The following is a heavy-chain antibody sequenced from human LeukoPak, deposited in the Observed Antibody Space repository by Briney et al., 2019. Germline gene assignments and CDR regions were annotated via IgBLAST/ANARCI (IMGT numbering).Heavy chain of an antibody. CDR1: AYTFTNYY. CDR3: ARHGSGGTSYYLDY. V-gene: IGHV5-51*01. D-gene: IGHD4-23*01. J-gene: IGHJ4*02. Sequence: HGESLKISCKGPAYTFTNYYIGWVPQVPGKGLEWMGIIYPGDSDTRYSPSFQGQVTISADKSISTAYLQWSSLKASDTAIYYCARHGSGGTSYYLDYWGQGTLVTVSS. CDR2: IYPGDSDT.